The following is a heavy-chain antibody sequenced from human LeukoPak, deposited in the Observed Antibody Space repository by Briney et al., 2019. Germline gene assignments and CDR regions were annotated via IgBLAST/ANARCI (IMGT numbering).Heavy chain of an antibody. D-gene: IGHD6-19*01. V-gene: IGHV3-49*03. CDR2: IRSKVYGGTT. J-gene: IGHJ3*02. CDR1: GFTFGDYA. Sequence: GRSLRLSCTASGFTFGDYAMSWFRQAPGKGLEWVGFIRSKVYGGTTEYAASVKGRVIISRDDSESIAYLQMNSLKIEDTAMYYCSRVSTSGSYGRFDALHIWSQGTMVTVSS. CDR3: SRVSTSGSYGRFDALHI.